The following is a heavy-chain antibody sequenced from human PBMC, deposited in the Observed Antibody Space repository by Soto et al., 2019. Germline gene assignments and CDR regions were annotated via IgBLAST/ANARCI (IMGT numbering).Heavy chain of an antibody. CDR1: GGSISSSNW. Sequence: QVQLQESGPGLVKPSGTLSLTCAVSGGSISSSNWWSWVRQPPGTGLEWIGEIYHSGSTNYNPSLKRRVTISVDKSTNQFSLQLSSVPAADTAVYYCARDGDIKIGWNKMLDYWGQGTLVTVSS. CDR2: IYHSGST. J-gene: IGHJ4*02. V-gene: IGHV4-4*02. D-gene: IGHD3-9*01. CDR3: ARDGDIKIGWNKMLDY.